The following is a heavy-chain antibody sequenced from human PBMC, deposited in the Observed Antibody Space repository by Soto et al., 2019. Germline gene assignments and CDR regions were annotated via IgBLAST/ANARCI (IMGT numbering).Heavy chain of an antibody. CDR2: INPYTGNR. J-gene: IGHJ4*02. CDR3: ARDRLRGFDSWGFYS. V-gene: IGHV1-18*04. D-gene: IGHD3-10*01. CDR1: GYSFSYYG. Sequence: QVQLVQSGAELRKPGASVKVSCQTFGYSFSYYGVNWERQAPGQGLEWMGWINPYTGNRNYAQKFEDRVTMTAAASTTTLYLELRSLKSDDTAIYYCARDRLRGFDSWGFYSWGQGTLVTVSS.